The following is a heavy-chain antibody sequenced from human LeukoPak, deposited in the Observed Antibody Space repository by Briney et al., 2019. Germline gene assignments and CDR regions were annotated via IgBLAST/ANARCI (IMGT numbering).Heavy chain of an antibody. J-gene: IGHJ4*02. CDR2: IKQDGSKK. CDR1: GFPFSSYW. V-gene: IGHV3-7*04. D-gene: IGHD5-24*01. CDR3: TRVGYIDEGIDY. Sequence: GGSLRLSCVASGFPFSSYWMTWVRQAPGKGLEWVANIKQDGSKKSYVDSVKGRFTISRDNAKKSLYLQMNILRAEDTAIYYCTRVGYIDEGIDYWGQGTLVTVSS.